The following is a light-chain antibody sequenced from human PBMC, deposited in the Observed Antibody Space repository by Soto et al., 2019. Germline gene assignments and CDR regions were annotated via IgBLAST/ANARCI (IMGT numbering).Light chain of an antibody. CDR1: EGITTY. J-gene: IGKJ4*01. CDR3: QQVKSFPLT. V-gene: IGKV1-9*01. CDR2: GAS. Sequence: IELTQSPPFLSASVGDRVTITCRADEGITTYLAWYQQQPGKAPKVLIYGASTLQNGVPPRFSGSGSGTEFTLTISSLQPEDFETYYCQQVKSFPLTFGGGTKVEVK.